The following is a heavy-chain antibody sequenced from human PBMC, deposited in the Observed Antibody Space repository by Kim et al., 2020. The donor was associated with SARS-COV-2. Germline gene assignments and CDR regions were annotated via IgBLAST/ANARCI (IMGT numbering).Heavy chain of an antibody. J-gene: IGHJ6*02. Sequence: ASVKVSCKASGYTFTSYGISWVRQAPGQGLEWMGWICGYNGDTNYAQNLQGRVTMTTDIFTTTAYMELRSLRSDDTAVYYCARDMVPQYYYYGMDVWGQGTTVTVS. CDR2: ICGYNGDT. D-gene: IGHD3-10*01. CDR3: ARDMVPQYYYYGMDV. V-gene: IGHV1-18*04. CDR1: GYTFTSYG.